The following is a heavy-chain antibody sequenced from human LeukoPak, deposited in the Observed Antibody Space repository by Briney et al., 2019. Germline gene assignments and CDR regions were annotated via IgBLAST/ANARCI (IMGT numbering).Heavy chain of an antibody. CDR2: IYYTGRT. V-gene: IGHV4-39*01. CDR1: GGSISSSSHS. D-gene: IGHD3-10*01. J-gene: IGHJ5*02. Sequence: SETLSLTCTVSGGSISSSSHSWGWIRQPPGKGLEWTGSIYYTGRTYYNPSLKSRVTISVDTSKNQFSLKLSSVTAADTAVYYCARHVLLWFGESPLLGWFDPWGQGTLVTVSS. CDR3: ARHVLLWFGESPLLGWFDP.